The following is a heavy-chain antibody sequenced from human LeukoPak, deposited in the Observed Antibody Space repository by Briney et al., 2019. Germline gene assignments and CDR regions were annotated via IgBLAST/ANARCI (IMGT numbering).Heavy chain of an antibody. V-gene: IGHV1-18*01. CDR1: GYTFTSYG. D-gene: IGHD5-12*01. CDR2: ISAYNGNT. J-gene: IGHJ6*03. CDR3: ARVGSGYDFGYYYYMDV. Sequence: ASVQVSCKASGYTFTSYGISWVRQAPGQGLEWMGWISAYNGNTNYAQKLQGRVTMTTDTSTSTAYMELRSLRSDDTAVYYCARVGSGYDFGYYYYMDVWGKGTTVTVSS.